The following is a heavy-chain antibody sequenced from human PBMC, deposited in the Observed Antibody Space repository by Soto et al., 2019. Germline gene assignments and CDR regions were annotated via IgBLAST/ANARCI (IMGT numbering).Heavy chain of an antibody. CDR3: ATEGGKYNWFDP. CDR1: GFTYSSYS. D-gene: IGHD3-16*01. V-gene: IGHV3-48*01. CDR2: ISSSSSAI. J-gene: IGHJ5*02. Sequence: EVQLVESGGGLVQPGGSLRLSCAASGFTYSSYSMSWVRQAPGKGLEWVSYISSSSSAIYYADSVKGRFTISRDNAKNSLYLQMNSLRAEDTAVYYCATEGGKYNWFDPWGQGTLVTVSS.